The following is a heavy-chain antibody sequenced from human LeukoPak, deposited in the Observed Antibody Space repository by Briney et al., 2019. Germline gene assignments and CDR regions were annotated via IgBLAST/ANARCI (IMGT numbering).Heavy chain of an antibody. CDR2: IKQDGSDK. Sequence: GGSLRLSCAASGFTFSSYAMSWVRQAPGKGLEWVANIKQDGSDKYYVDSVEGRFTISRDNAKNSLYLQMNNLRAEDTAIYYCTSNLPGYSSSWPDYWGQGTLVTVSS. CDR1: GFTFSSYA. D-gene: IGHD2-2*01. CDR3: TSNLPGYSSSWPDY. J-gene: IGHJ4*02. V-gene: IGHV3-7*01.